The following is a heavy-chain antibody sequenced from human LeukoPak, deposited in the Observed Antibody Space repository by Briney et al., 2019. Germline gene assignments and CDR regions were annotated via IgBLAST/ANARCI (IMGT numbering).Heavy chain of an antibody. D-gene: IGHD3-3*01. CDR3: AREVSEKAFDI. Sequence: SETLSLTCTVSGGSISSGDYYWSWIRQPPGKGLEWIGYIYYSGSTNYNPSLKSRVTISVDTSKNQFSLKLSSVTAADTAVYYCAREVSEKAFDIWGQGTMVTVSS. V-gene: IGHV4-61*08. CDR1: GGSISSGDYY. J-gene: IGHJ3*02. CDR2: IYYSGST.